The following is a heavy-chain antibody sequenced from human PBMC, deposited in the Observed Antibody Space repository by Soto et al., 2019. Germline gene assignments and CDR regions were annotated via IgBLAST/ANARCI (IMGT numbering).Heavy chain of an antibody. CDR2: INPNGGST. CDR3: ARGLGLGDY. CDR1: GYTFTSYY. Sequence: QVQLGQSGAEVKKPGASVKLSCKASGYTFTSYYIHWVRQAPGQGLEWIGIINPNGGSTNYAHNFKGRLTVTRDTSTATVYMELGALTSQDTAVYYCARGLGLGDYWGQGTLVTVSS. V-gene: IGHV1-46*01. J-gene: IGHJ4*02. D-gene: IGHD3-9*01.